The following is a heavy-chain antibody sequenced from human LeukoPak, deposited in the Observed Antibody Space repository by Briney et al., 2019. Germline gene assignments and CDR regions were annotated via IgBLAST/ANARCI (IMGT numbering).Heavy chain of an antibody. CDR3: ARGPTNLVTAASGWFDP. J-gene: IGHJ5*02. CDR1: GGTFSSYA. D-gene: IGHD2-15*01. CDR2: IIPIFGTA. Sequence: SVKVSCKASGGTFSSYAISWVRQAPGQGLEWMGGIIPIFGTANYAQKFQGRVTITADESTSTAYMELSSLRSEDTAVYYCARGPTNLVTAASGWFDPWGQGTLVTVSS. V-gene: IGHV1-69*13.